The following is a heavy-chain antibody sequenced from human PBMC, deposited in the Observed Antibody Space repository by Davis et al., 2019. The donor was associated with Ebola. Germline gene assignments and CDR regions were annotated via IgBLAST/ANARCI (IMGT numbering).Heavy chain of an antibody. J-gene: IGHJ4*02. CDR3: AKDQTPWWWTLGGY. CDR2: ISYDGSNK. D-gene: IGHD2-8*02. V-gene: IGHV3-30*18. Sequence: GESLKISCAASGFTFSSYGMHWVRQAPGKGLEWVAVISYDGSNKYYADSLKGRFTISRDNSKNTLYLQMNSLRAEDTAVYYCAKDQTPWWWTLGGYWGQGTLVTVSS. CDR1: GFTFSSYG.